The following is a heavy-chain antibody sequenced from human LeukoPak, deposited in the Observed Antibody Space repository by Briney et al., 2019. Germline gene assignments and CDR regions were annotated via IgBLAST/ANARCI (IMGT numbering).Heavy chain of an antibody. V-gene: IGHV1-69*06. J-gene: IGHJ5*02. Sequence: SVKVSCKASGGTFSSYAISWVRQAPGQGLEWMGGIIPIFGTANYAQKFQGRVTITADKSTSTAYMELSSLRSEDTAVYYCARDRWENSSGYYYSGKWFDPWGQGTLVTVSS. CDR3: ARDRWENSSGYYYSGKWFDP. D-gene: IGHD3-22*01. CDR2: IIPIFGTA. CDR1: GGTFSSYA.